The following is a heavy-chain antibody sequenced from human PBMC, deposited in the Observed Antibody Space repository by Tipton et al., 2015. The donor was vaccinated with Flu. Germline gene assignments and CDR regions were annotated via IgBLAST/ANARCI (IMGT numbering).Heavy chain of an antibody. V-gene: IGHV4-39*01. J-gene: IGHJ4*02. D-gene: IGHD3-10*02. Sequence: SSDYMSWVRQPPGKGLEWIGSIYYSGRIYYNPSLKSRVTISVDTSKSQFSLMLRSVTTADTAVYYCARLSYYDVDLKNFYFDYWGQGALVTVSS. CDR3: ARLSYYDVDLKNFYFDY. CDR2: IYYSGRI. CDR1: SSDY.